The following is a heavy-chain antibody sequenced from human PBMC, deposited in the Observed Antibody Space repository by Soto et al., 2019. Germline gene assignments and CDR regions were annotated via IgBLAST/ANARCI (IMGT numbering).Heavy chain of an antibody. CDR2: IYSTGST. J-gene: IGHJ6*02. D-gene: IGHD3-3*01. Sequence: QVRLQESGPGLVQPSQTLSLTCSVSGVSVTGGVSYWGWFRQHSGKGLEWMGYIYSTGSTYYNPSLQSRVTISSDSSQNQFSLKLFSVTAADSAVYYCAGITTFGVVNYGLDVWGQGTKVTVTS. CDR3: AGITTFGVVNYGLDV. V-gene: IGHV4-31*04. CDR1: GVSVTGGVSY.